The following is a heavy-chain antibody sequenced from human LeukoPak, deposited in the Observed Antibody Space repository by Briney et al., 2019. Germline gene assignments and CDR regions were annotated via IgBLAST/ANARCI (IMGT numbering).Heavy chain of an antibody. J-gene: IGHJ6*03. CDR3: ARGRVSSSTWYSTYYYFFYMDF. CDR2: VDHTGST. Sequence: SSETLSLTCTVSDDSITMYYWTWIRQPPGKGLEWIGYVDHTGSTKFNPSLNGRVSISRDTSNNFFSLRLRSVTAADTAVYFCARGRVSSSTWYSTYYYFFYMDFWGKGTTVTVSS. D-gene: IGHD4-11*01. V-gene: IGHV4-59*01. CDR1: DDSITMYY.